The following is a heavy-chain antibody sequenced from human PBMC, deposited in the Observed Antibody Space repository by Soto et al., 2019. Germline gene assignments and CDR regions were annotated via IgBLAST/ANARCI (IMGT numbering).Heavy chain of an antibody. Sequence: PXETLSLPCTVSGGSINSACHSWGWVRQSPGKGLEWIVYSYHSGSSYYNPSLQSRVTISVDRSKAQFYLTLTSVTAADTAVYFCARARYYDWCFDIWGLGTPVTVSS. CDR3: ARARYYDWCFDI. J-gene: IGHJ4*02. CDR1: GGSINSACHS. V-gene: IGHV4-30-2*06. D-gene: IGHD3-9*01. CDR2: SYHSGSS.